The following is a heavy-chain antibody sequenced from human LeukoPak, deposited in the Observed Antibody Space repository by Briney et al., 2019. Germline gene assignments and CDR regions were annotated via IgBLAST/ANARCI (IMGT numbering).Heavy chain of an antibody. CDR1: GFTFSSYS. V-gene: IGHV3-21*01. Sequence: GGSLRLSCAASGFTFSSYSMNWVRQAPGKGLEWVSYISSSSSYIYYADSVKGRFTISRDNAKNSLYLQMNSLRAEDTAVYYCARSYYDSSGYYYDPYFDYWGQGILVTVSS. CDR2: ISSSSSYI. D-gene: IGHD3-22*01. CDR3: ARSYYDSSGYYYDPYFDY. J-gene: IGHJ4*02.